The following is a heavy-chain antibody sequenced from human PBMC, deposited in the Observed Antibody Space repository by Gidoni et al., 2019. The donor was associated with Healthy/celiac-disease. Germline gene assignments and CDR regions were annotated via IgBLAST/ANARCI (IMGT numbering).Heavy chain of an antibody. J-gene: IGHJ6*02. CDR2: ISSSSSYT. Sequence: QVQLVESGGGLVKPGGSLRLSCAASGFTFSDYYMSWIRQAPGKGLEWVSYISSSSSYTNYADSVKGRFTISRDNDKNSLYLQMNSLRAEDTAVYYCARARGTYYSGFEAPYGMDVWGQGTTVTVSS. V-gene: IGHV3-11*05. D-gene: IGHD3-10*01. CDR1: GFTFSDYY. CDR3: ARARGTYYSGFEAPYGMDV.